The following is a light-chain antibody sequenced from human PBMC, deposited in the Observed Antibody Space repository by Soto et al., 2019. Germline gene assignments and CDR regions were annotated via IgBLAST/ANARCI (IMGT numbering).Light chain of an antibody. CDR2: DSN. V-gene: IGLV1-51*01. CDR1: NSNIRNNY. J-gene: IGLJ1*01. Sequence: QSVLTQPPSVSAAPGQTVTISCSGSNSNIRNNYVSWYQQLPGAAPKLLIYDSNKRPSGIPERFSASKSGASATLGITGLQTGDEADYYCGAWDGSLRLYVFGSGTKLTVL. CDR3: GAWDGSLRLYV.